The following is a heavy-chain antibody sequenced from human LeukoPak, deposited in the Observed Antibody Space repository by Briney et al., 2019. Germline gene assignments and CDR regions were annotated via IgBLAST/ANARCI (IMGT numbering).Heavy chain of an antibody. V-gene: IGHV3-7*01. J-gene: IGHJ4*02. D-gene: IGHD2-15*01. CDR3: ARFGYVAAVDL. CDR1: GFSFSAYW. CDR2: INPAGTET. Sequence: GGSLRLSCAASGFSFSAYWMTWVRQAPVTGLEWVANINPAGTETYYVDPVKGRFTISRDNAKNLLYLQMNSLRAEDTAVYYCARFGYVAAVDLWGQGTLVTVSS.